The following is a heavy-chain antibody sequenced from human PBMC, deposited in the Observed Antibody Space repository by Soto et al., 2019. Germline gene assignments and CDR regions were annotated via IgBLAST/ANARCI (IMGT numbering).Heavy chain of an antibody. CDR1: GFTFSGYW. V-gene: IGHV3-7*05. J-gene: IGHJ6*02. CDR3: AREAV. CDR2: IKQDGSEQ. Sequence: EVQLVESGGGLVQPGGSLRLSCAASGFTFSGYWMSWVRQAPGKGLEWVADIKQDGSEQFYVDSVKGRFTISRDNAKNSLYLQMNSLRAEDTAVYYCAREAVWGQGTTVTVSS.